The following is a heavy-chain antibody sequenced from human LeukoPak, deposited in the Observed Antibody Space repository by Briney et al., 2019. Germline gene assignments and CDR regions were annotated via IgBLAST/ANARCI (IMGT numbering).Heavy chain of an antibody. J-gene: IGHJ5*02. D-gene: IGHD6-13*01. CDR3: ARSLRGGYSSRGWFDP. Sequence: PSETLSLTCAVYGGSFSGYYWSWIRQPPGKGLEWIGYIYYSGSTNYNPSLKSRVTISVDTSKNQFSLKLSSVTAADTAVYYCARSLRGGYSSRGWFDPWGQGTLVTVSS. CDR2: IYYSGST. V-gene: IGHV4-59*01. CDR1: GGSFSGYY.